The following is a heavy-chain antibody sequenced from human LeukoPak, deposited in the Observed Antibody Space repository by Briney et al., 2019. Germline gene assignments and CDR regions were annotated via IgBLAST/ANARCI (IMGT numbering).Heavy chain of an antibody. Sequence: PGGSLRLSCAASGFTFSSYAMSWVRQAPGKGLEWVSAISGSGGSTYYADSVKGRFTISRDNSKNTLYLQMNSLRAEDTAVYYCARMAGYSYGYDYFDYWGQGTLVTVSS. V-gene: IGHV3-23*01. J-gene: IGHJ4*02. CDR2: ISGSGGST. CDR3: ARMAGYSYGYDYFDY. CDR1: GFTFSSYA. D-gene: IGHD5-18*01.